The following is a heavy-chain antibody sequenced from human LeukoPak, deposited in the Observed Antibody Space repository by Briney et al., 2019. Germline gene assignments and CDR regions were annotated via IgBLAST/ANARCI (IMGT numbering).Heavy chain of an antibody. CDR3: AREYGGSYFINNWFDP. CDR1: GFTFSSYG. Sequence: PGGSLRLSCAACGFTFSSYGMHWVRQAPGKGLEWVSYISSSSSTIYYADSVKGRFTISRDNAKNSLYLQMNSLRDEDTAVYYCAREYGGSYFINNWFDPWGQGTLVTVSS. V-gene: IGHV3-48*02. D-gene: IGHD1-26*01. CDR2: ISSSSSTI. J-gene: IGHJ5*02.